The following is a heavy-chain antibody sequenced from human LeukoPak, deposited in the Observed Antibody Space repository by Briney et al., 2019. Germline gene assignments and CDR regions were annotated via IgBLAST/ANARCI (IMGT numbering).Heavy chain of an antibody. Sequence: GGSLRLSCAASGFTFSDYYMSWIRQAPGKGLEWVSYISSSGSTIYYADSVKGRFTISRDNAKNSLYLQMNSLRAEDTAVYHCARGGWSDYKESDPFDIWGQGTMVTVSS. CDR3: ARGGWSDYKESDPFDI. V-gene: IGHV3-11*01. J-gene: IGHJ3*02. CDR2: ISSSGSTI. D-gene: IGHD1-26*01. CDR1: GFTFSDYY.